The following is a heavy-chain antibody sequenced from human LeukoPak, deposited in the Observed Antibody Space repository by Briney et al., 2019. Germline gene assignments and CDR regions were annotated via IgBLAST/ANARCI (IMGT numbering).Heavy chain of an antibody. CDR2: IIPIFGTT. Sequence: GSSVKVSCKASGGTFSSYAISWVRQVPGQGLEWMGGIIPIFGTTNYAQKFQGRVTITADESTTTAFMELRSLKSEDTALYYCARDKFSTIRLNSWGPTDFDSWGQGTLVTVSS. CDR3: ARDKFSTIRLNSWGPTDFDS. D-gene: IGHD3-16*01. J-gene: IGHJ4*02. CDR1: GGTFSSYA. V-gene: IGHV1-69*01.